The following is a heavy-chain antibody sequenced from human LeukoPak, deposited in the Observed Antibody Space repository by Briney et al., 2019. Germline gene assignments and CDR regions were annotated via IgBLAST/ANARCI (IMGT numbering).Heavy chain of an antibody. CDR1: GDSASSNNAA. V-gene: IGHV6-1*01. Sequence: SQTLSLTCAISGDSASSNNAARNWIRQSPSRGLEWLGRTYYRSRWFTDYALSVKSRITINPDTSRNQFSLQLNSVSPEDTAVYYCVRGSALDIWGQGTMVTVSS. CDR3: VRGSALDI. CDR2: TYYRSRWFT. J-gene: IGHJ3*02.